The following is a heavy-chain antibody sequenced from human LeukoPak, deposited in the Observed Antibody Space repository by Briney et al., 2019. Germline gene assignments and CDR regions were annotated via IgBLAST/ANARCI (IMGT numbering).Heavy chain of an antibody. J-gene: IGHJ4*02. D-gene: IGHD2/OR15-2a*01. CDR1: GFTFSSYS. CDR3: GIDFPPDD. Sequence: GGSLRLSCAASGFTFSSYSMNWVRQAPGKGLEWVSSISSGSNSTKYADSMKGRFTISRDNAKNSLYLQMNSLRAEDTAVYYCGIDFPPDDWGQGTLVTVSS. CDR2: ISSGSNST. V-gene: IGHV3-21*01.